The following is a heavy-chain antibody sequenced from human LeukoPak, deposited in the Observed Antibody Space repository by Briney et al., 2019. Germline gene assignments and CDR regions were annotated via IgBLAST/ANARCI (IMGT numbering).Heavy chain of an antibody. CDR3: ALAAAGIRYFQH. Sequence: PGRSLRLSSAASGVTFSSYATHCVRHAPGGRGERGEVISYDGSNIYYADSVKGRFTISRDNSKNTLYLQMNSLRAEDRAVYYCALAAAGIRYFQHWGQGTLVTVSS. V-gene: IGHV3-30*04. CDR1: GVTFSSYA. J-gene: IGHJ1*01. CDR2: ISYDGSNI. D-gene: IGHD6-13*01.